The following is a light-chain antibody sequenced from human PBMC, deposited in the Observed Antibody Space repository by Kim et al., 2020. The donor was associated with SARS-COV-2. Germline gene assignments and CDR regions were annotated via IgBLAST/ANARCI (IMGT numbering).Light chain of an antibody. V-gene: IGLV3-9*01. CDR1: NIGSKN. CDR3: QVWDGTTYV. J-gene: IGLJ1*01. Sequence: LDFGQTARMSCAGDNIGSKNVHGYQQKPGQAPVVVIYRDNDRPSGIPERFSGSNSGNTATLTISRAQAGDEADYYCQVWDGTTYVVGTGTKVTVL. CDR2: RDN.